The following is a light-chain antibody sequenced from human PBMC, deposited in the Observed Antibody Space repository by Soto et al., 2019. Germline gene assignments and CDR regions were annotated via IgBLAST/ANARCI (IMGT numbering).Light chain of an antibody. CDR1: HSVSSNY. CDR3: QQYGISPT. V-gene: IGKV3-20*01. J-gene: IGKJ1*01. CDR2: DVS. Sequence: EIVLTQSPGTLSFSPGERATLSCRSSHSVSSNYLAWYQQKPGQAPRLLIYDVSSRATGIPDRFSGSGSGTDFSLTISRLEPVEFAVYYCQQYGISPTFGQGTKVEIK.